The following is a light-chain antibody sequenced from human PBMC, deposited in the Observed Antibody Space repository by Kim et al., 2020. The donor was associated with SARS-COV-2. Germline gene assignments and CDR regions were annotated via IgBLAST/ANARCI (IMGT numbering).Light chain of an antibody. J-gene: IGKJ2*01. CDR2: KAS. CDR3: QQYNSYLYT. Sequence: SASVGDRVTITCRASQSISSWLAWYQQKPGKAPKLLIYKASSLESGVPSRFSGSGSWTEFTLTISSLQPDDFATYYCQQYNSYLYTFGQGTKLEI. CDR1: QSISSW. V-gene: IGKV1-5*03.